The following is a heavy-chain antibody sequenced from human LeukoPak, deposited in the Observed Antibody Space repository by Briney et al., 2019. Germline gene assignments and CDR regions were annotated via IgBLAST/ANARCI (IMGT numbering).Heavy chain of an antibody. J-gene: IGHJ4*02. Sequence: PGGSLRPSCAASGFTFSSYAMSWVRQAPGKGLEWVSAISGSGGSTYYADSVKGRFTISRDNSKNTLYLQMNSLRAEDTAVYYCAKPGIVATMPFDYWGQGTLVTVSS. CDR2: ISGSGGST. D-gene: IGHD5-12*01. CDR1: GFTFSSYA. CDR3: AKPGIVATMPFDY. V-gene: IGHV3-23*01.